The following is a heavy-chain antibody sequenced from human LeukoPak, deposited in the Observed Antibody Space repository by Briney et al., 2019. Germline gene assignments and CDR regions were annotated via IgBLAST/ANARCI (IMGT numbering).Heavy chain of an antibody. CDR2: INTNTGNP. CDR3: VKDLRVVD. J-gene: IGHJ4*02. D-gene: IGHD3-22*01. CDR1: DYTFTSYG. V-gene: IGHV7-4-1*02. Sequence: ASVKVSCKASDYTFTSYGISWVRQAPGQGLEWMGWINTNTGNPTYAQGFTGRFVFSLDTSVSTAFLQISSLTPEDTAVYYCVKDLRVVDWGQGTLVTVSS.